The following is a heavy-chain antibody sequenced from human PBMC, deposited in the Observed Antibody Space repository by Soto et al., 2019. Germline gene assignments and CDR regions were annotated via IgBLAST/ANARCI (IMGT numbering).Heavy chain of an antibody. CDR2: MYNTGST. D-gene: IGHD2-21*02. CDR3: ARDLWGYCGTDCYPLDV. Sequence: PSETLSLTCTVSGGSISGYYWSWIRQPPGKGLEWIGYMYNTGSTVYNPSFKSRVTISVDTSKNQFSLKLNSVTAADTAVYYCARDLWGYCGTDCYPLDVWGQGTTVTLSS. V-gene: IGHV4-59*01. J-gene: IGHJ6*02. CDR1: GGSISGYY.